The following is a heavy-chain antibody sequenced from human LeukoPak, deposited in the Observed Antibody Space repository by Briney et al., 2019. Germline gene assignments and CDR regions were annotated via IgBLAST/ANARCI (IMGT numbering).Heavy chain of an antibody. CDR3: ARLMGERSLFDY. Sequence: GGSLRLSCAASGFTFSSCWMTCVRQAPGKGLEWVANIKQDRNEKYYVDSVKGRFSISRDNAKNSVYLQMNSLRAEDTAVYYCARLMGERSLFDYRGQGVLVTVSS. D-gene: IGHD1-26*01. J-gene: IGHJ4*02. V-gene: IGHV3-7*02. CDR1: GFTFSSCW. CDR2: IKQDRNEK.